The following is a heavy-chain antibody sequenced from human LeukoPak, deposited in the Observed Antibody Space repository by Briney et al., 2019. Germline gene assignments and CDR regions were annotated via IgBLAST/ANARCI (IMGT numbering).Heavy chain of an antibody. J-gene: IGHJ4*02. CDR3: AKVEGASKASVY. CDR2: IRYDGSNK. CDR1: GFTFSSYG. Sequence: GGSLRLSCAASGFTFSSYGMHWVRQAPGKGLEWVAFIRYDGSNKYYADSVKGRFTISRDNSKNTLYLQMYSLGAEDTAVYYCAKVEGASKASVYWGQGALVTVSS. D-gene: IGHD1-1*01. V-gene: IGHV3-30*02.